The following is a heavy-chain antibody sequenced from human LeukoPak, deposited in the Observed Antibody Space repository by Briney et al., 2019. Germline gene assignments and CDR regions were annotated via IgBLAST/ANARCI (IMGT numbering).Heavy chain of an antibody. J-gene: IGHJ4*02. Sequence: SETLSLTCTVSGGSISSSSYYWGWIRQPPGKGLEWIGSIYYSGSTYYNPSLKSRVTISVDTSKNQFSLKLSSVTAADTAVYYCARRVTGYYRDYWGQGTLVTVSS. CDR1: GGSISSSSYY. D-gene: IGHD3-9*01. CDR2: IYYSGST. V-gene: IGHV4-39*01. CDR3: ARRVTGYYRDY.